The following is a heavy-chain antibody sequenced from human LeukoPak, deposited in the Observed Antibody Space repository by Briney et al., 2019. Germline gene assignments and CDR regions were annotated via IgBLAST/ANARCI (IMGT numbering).Heavy chain of an antibody. J-gene: IGHJ3*02. CDR3: ARVNYDFWSGSDAFDI. D-gene: IGHD3-3*01. CDR2: MNPNSGNT. V-gene: IGHV1-8*01. Sequence: ASVKVSCKASGYTFTSYDINWVRQATGQGPEWMGWMNPNSGNTGYAQKFQGRVTMTRNTSISTAYMELSSLRSEDTAVYYCARVNYDFWSGSDAFDIWGQGTMVTVSS. CDR1: GYTFTSYD.